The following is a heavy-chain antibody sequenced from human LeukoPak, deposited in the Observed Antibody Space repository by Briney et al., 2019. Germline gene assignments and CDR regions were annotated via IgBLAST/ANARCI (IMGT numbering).Heavy chain of an antibody. V-gene: IGHV3-30*02. CDR2: IRYDGSNK. D-gene: IGHD6-6*01. CDR1: GFTFSSYG. CDR3: AKGKGTSYLSSFDY. J-gene: IGHJ4*02. Sequence: GGSLRLSCAASGFTFSSYGMHWVRQAPGKGLEWVAFIRYDGSNKYYADSVKGRFTISRDNSKNTLYLQMNSLRTEDTAVYYRAKGKGTSYLSSFDYWGQGTLVTVSS.